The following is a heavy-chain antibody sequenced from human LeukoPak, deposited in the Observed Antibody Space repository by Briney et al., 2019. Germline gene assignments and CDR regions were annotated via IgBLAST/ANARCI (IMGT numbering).Heavy chain of an antibody. Sequence: GGSLRLSCAASGFAFSRQDMGWVRQAPGKGLEWVSAISDSGDRTYYVDSVKGRFTISRDNSKNTLYLQMSSLRADDTAVYYCAKDARRSSGWYFFDHWGQGILVTVSS. D-gene: IGHD6-19*01. J-gene: IGHJ4*02. CDR2: ISDSGDRT. V-gene: IGHV3-23*01. CDR1: GFAFSRQD. CDR3: AKDARRSSGWYFFDH.